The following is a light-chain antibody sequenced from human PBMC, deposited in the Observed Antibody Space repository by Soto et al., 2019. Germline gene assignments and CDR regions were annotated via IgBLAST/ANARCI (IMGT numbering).Light chain of an antibody. CDR2: KAS. Sequence: DIQMTQSPSTLSASVGDRVTITCRASQSISSWLAWYQQKPGKDPKLLIYKASNLESGVPSRFSGSGSGTEFTLTISSLQPDDFATYYCQQYNSYPLTFGPGTKVDIK. CDR1: QSISSW. J-gene: IGKJ3*01. CDR3: QQYNSYPLT. V-gene: IGKV1-5*03.